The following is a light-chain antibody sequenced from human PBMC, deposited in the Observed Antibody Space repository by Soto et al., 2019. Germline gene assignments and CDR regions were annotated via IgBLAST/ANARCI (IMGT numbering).Light chain of an antibody. Sequence: QSALTQPRSVSGSPGQSVTFSCTGTSSDVGGYDYVSWYQQHPGKAPKLMIYDVNTRPSGVPDRFSGSKSGSTASLTISGLQAEDEADYYCSSYAGSSTWVFGGGTKLTAL. CDR3: SSYAGSSTWV. CDR2: DVN. CDR1: SSDVGGYDY. V-gene: IGLV2-11*01. J-gene: IGLJ3*02.